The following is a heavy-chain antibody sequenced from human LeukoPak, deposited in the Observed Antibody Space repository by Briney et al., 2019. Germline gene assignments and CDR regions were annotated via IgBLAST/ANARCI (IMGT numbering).Heavy chain of an antibody. J-gene: IGHJ5*02. CDR3: ASGREDIVVVPAAQINWLDP. Sequence: GGSLRLSCAASGFTFSSYSMNWVRQAPGKGLEWVSYISSSSSTIYYADSVKGRFTISRDNAKNSLYLQMNSLRAEDTAVYYCASGREDIVVVPAAQINWLDPWGQGTLVTVSS. D-gene: IGHD2-2*01. CDR2: ISSSSSTI. V-gene: IGHV3-48*01. CDR1: GFTFSSYS.